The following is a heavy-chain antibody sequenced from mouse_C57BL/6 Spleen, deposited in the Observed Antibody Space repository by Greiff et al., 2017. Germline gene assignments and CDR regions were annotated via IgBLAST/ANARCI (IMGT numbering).Heavy chain of an antibody. CDR3: TNIRGYYGSSYWYFDV. Sequence: EVKVVESGEGLVKPGGSLKLSCAASGFTFSSYAMSWVRQTPEKRLEWVAYISSGGDYIYYADTVKGRFTISRDNARNTLYLQMSSLKSEDTAMYYCTNIRGYYGSSYWYFDVWGTGTTVTVAS. CDR1: GFTFSSYA. V-gene: IGHV5-9-1*02. J-gene: IGHJ1*03. D-gene: IGHD1-1*01. CDR2: ISSGGDYI.